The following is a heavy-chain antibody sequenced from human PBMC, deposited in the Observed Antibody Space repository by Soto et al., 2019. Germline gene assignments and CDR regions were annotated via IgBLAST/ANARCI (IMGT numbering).Heavy chain of an antibody. V-gene: IGHV4-30-4*01. CDR2: IYYSANT. CDR3: ARGPCGGDCYPPDS. D-gene: IGHD2-21*02. J-gene: IGHJ4*02. CDR1: GGSIKSGDYY. Sequence: PSETLSLTCTVSGGSIKSGDYYWTWIRQPPGKSLEFIGYIYYSANTYYNPSLKSRVTISVDTSKNHLSLKLSSVTAADSAVYYCARGPCGGDCYPPDSWGQGTLVTVSS.